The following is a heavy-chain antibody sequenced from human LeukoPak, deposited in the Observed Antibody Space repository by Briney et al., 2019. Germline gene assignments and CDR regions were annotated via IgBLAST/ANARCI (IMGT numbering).Heavy chain of an antibody. Sequence: SETLSLTCTVAGGSLSSYYWSWIRQPAGKGLEWIGRIYTSGSTNYNPSLKSRGTISVDTSKNQFSLKLSSVTAADTAVYYCARSYDSSGSDYWGQGTLVTVSP. CDR3: ARSYDSSGSDY. D-gene: IGHD3-22*01. CDR2: IYTSGST. CDR1: GGSLSSYY. J-gene: IGHJ4*02. V-gene: IGHV4-4*07.